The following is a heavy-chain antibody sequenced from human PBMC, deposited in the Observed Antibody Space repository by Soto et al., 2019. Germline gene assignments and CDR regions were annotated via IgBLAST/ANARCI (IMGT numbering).Heavy chain of an antibody. Sequence: HPGGSLRLSCASSWFNFNNYAMHWVRQAPGKGLEWVAVVTFDGSRTYYADSVKGRFTISRDSSNNTVSLQMNSLTNEDTAVYYCAKAGWGGDYYYGLDVWGQGTTVTVS. D-gene: IGHD2-21*01. V-gene: IGHV3-30*18. CDR3: AKAGWGGDYYYGLDV. CDR2: VTFDGSRT. J-gene: IGHJ6*02. CDR1: WFNFNNYA.